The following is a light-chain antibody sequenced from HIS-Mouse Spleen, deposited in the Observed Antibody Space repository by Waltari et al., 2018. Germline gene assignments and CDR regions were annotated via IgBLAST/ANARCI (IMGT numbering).Light chain of an antibody. Sequence: SYVLTQPPSVSVAPGQTARITCGGNNLGSKSVQWYQQKPGQAPVLVVYDDSHRPSGIPERFSGSNSGNTATLTISRVEAGDEADYYCQVWDSSSDRVFGTGTKVTVL. CDR2: DDS. CDR1: NLGSKS. V-gene: IGLV3-21*02. J-gene: IGLJ1*01. CDR3: QVWDSSSDRV.